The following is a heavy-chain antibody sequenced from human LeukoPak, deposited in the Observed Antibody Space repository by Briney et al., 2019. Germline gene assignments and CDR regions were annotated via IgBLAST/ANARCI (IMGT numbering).Heavy chain of an antibody. V-gene: IGHV4-34*01. CDR2: INHSGST. Sequence: SETLSLTCAVYGGSFSGYYWSWIRQPPGKGLEWIGEINHSGSTNYNPSLKSRVTISVDTSKNQFSLKLSSVTAEDTAVYYCARGRGYSYGARALCYWGQGTLVTVSS. D-gene: IGHD5-18*01. CDR3: ARGRGYSYGARALCY. J-gene: IGHJ4*02. CDR1: GGSFSGYY.